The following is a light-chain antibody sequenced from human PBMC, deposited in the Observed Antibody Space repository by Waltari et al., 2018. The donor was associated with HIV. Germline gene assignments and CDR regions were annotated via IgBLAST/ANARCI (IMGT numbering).Light chain of an antibody. V-gene: IGKV4-1*01. Sequence: DIVMTQSPDSLAVSLGERATSNCKSTLSVLNSSNNKNYLAWYQQKPGQPPKLLIYWASTRESGVPDRFSGSGSGTDFTLTISSLQAEDVAVYYCQQYYSTPPTFGGGTKVEIK. J-gene: IGKJ4*01. CDR1: LSVLNSSNNKNY. CDR3: QQYYSTPPT. CDR2: WAS.